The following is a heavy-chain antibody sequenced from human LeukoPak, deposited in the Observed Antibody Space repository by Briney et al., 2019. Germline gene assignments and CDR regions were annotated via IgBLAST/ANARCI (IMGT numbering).Heavy chain of an antibody. Sequence: PSETLSLTCAVYGGSFSGYYWSWIRQPPGKGLEWIGEINHSGSTNYNPSLKSRVTISVDTSKNQFSLKLSSVTAADTAVYYCASAERDDYGDYSTGVGDAFDIWGQGTMVTVSS. CDR1: GGSFSGYY. V-gene: IGHV4-34*01. D-gene: IGHD4-17*01. CDR3: ASAERDDYGDYSTGVGDAFDI. J-gene: IGHJ3*02. CDR2: INHSGST.